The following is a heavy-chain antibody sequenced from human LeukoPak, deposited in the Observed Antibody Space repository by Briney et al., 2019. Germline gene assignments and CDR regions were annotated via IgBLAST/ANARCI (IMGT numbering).Heavy chain of an antibody. D-gene: IGHD2-2*01. J-gene: IGHJ4*02. V-gene: IGHV4-30-2*01. Sequence: PSQTLSLTCAVSGGSISSGGYSWSWIRQPPGKGLEWIGYIYHSGSTYYNPSLKSRVTISVDRSKNQFSLKLSSVTAADTAVYYCARVARYCSRTSCYLIFDYWGQGTLVTVSS. CDR1: GGSISSGGYS. CDR2: IYHSGST. CDR3: ARVARYCSRTSCYLIFDY.